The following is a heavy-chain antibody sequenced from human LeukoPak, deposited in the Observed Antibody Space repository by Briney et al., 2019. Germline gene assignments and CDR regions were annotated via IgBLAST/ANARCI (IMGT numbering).Heavy chain of an antibody. CDR2: INHSGST. CDR1: GGSFSGYY. J-gene: IGHJ5*02. V-gene: IGHV4-34*10. Sequence: PSETLSLTCAVYGGSFSGYYWSWIRQPPGKGLEWIGEINHSGSTNYNPSLKSRITMSVDTSKNQFSLNLNSVTAADTAVYYCARDDGSTTVLNWFDPWGQGTLVTVSS. D-gene: IGHD2/OR15-2a*01. CDR3: ARDDGSTTVLNWFDP.